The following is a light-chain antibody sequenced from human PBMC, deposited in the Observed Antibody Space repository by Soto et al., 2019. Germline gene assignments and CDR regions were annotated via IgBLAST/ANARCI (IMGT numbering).Light chain of an antibody. CDR3: SSYTTTSSLWV. V-gene: IGLV2-14*01. CDR2: EVS. J-gene: IGLJ3*02. CDR1: NSDVGGYNY. Sequence: QSALAQPASVSGSPGQSITISCTGTNSDVGGYNYVSWYQQHPGRAPKLMIFEVSNRPSGISSRFSGSKSGNTASLTISGLQAEDEADYYCSSYTTTSSLWVFGGGTQLTVL.